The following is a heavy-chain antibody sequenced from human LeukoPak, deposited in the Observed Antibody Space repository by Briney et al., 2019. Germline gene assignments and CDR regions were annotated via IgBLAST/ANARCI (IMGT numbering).Heavy chain of an antibody. D-gene: IGHD2-21*02. CDR1: GYTFSNFW. Sequence: GESLKISCKGSGYTFSNFWIAWVRQMPGKGLEWMGSIYPGDSDTRYRTSLQGQVTIPADKSTTTTYLQWSSLTASDTAMYFCARLADTASWGQGTLVTVSS. CDR2: IYPGDSDT. J-gene: IGHJ5*02. CDR3: ARLADTAS. V-gene: IGHV5-51*01.